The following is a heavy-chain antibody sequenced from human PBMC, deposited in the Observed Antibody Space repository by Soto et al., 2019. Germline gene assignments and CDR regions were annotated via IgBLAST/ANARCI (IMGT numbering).Heavy chain of an antibody. V-gene: IGHV3-9*02. J-gene: IGHJ4*02. CDR3: ARSDRVGITGTATAFDY. CDR2: ISSNSDTI. CDR1: GFTADDYA. D-gene: IGHD1-7*01. Sequence: GGSLRLSCVASGFTADDYAMHWVRQAPGKGLEWVSGISSNSDTIDYADSVKGRFTISRDNAKNSLFLQMNSLRAEDTAVYYCARSDRVGITGTATAFDYWGQGTLVTVSS.